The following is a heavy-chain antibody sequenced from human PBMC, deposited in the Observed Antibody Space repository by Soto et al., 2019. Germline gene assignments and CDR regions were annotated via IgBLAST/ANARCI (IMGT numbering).Heavy chain of an antibody. CDR3: ASPKVVVIN. CDR2: ISYDGSNK. D-gene: IGHD3-22*01. CDR1: GFTFSSYA. Sequence: PGGSLRLSCAASGFTFSSYAMHWVRQAPGKGLEWVAVISYDGSNKYYADSVKGRFTISRDNSKNTLYLQMNSLRAEDTAVYYCASPKVVVINWGQGTLVTVSS. V-gene: IGHV3-30-3*01. J-gene: IGHJ4*02.